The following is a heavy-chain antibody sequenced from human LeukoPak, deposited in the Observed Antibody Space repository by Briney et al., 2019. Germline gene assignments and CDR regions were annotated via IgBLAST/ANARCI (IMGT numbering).Heavy chain of an antibody. CDR1: GFSFSSFG. J-gene: IGHJ4*02. CDR2: ISYDGRNK. V-gene: IGHV3-30*18. CDR3: AKGSTWQGGVDY. D-gene: IGHD1-1*01. Sequence: PGGSLRLSCAASGFSFSSFGMHWVRQAPGKGLEWVTTISYDGRNKYFLDSVKGRFTVSRDNSENTLHLQMNSLKTEDTAFYYCAKGSTWQGGVDYWGQGTLVTVSS.